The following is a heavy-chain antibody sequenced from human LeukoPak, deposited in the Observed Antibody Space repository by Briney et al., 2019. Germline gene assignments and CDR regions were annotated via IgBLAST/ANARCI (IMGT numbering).Heavy chain of an antibody. Sequence: GASVKVSCKASGGTFSSYAISWVRQAPGQGLEWMGGIIPIFGTANYAQKFQGRVTITADESTSTAYMELSSLRSEDTAVYYCARAFKAYYYDSSGYYGYWGQGTLVTVSS. CDR1: GGTFSSYA. CDR3: ARAFKAYYYDSSGYYGY. J-gene: IGHJ4*02. CDR2: IIPIFGTA. V-gene: IGHV1-69*01. D-gene: IGHD3-22*01.